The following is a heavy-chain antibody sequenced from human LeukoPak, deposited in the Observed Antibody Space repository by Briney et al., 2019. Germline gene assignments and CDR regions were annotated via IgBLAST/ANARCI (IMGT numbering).Heavy chain of an antibody. Sequence: GGSLRLSCAASGFTFSSYGMHWVRQAPGKGLEWVAVIWYDGSNKYYADSVKGRFTISRGNSKNTLCLQMNSLRAEDTAVYYCARGIVGATRDYFDYWGQGTLVTVSS. J-gene: IGHJ4*02. CDR2: IWYDGSNK. CDR3: ARGIVGATRDYFDY. V-gene: IGHV3-33*01. CDR1: GFTFSSYG. D-gene: IGHD1-26*01.